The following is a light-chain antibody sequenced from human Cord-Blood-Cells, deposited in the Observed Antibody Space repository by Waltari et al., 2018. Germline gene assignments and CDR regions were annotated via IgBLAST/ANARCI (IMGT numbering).Light chain of an antibody. CDR1: QSVSSY. Sequence: EIVLTQSPATLSLSPGERATLSCRASQSVSSYLAWYQQKPGQAPRLLIYDASNRVTGIPARFSGSGSGTDFTLTISSLEPEDFAVYYCQQSSNWPLTFGGGTKVEIK. V-gene: IGKV3-11*01. CDR2: DAS. J-gene: IGKJ4*01. CDR3: QQSSNWPLT.